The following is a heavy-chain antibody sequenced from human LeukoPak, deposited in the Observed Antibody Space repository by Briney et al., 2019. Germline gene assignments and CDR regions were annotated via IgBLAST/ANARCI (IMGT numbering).Heavy chain of an antibody. V-gene: IGHV3-48*01. CDR2: ISSSSSTI. Sequence: RSGGSLRLSCAASGFTFSSYSMNWVRQAPGKGLEWVSYISSSSSTIYYADSVKGRFTISRDNAKNSLYLQMNSLRAEDTAVYYCARINHAWEPDYWGQGTLVTVSS. J-gene: IGHJ4*02. CDR1: GFTFSSYS. D-gene: IGHD1-14*01. CDR3: ARINHAWEPDY.